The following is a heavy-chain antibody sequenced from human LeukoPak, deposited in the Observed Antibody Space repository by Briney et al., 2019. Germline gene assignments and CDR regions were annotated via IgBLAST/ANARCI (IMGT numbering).Heavy chain of an antibody. J-gene: IGHJ4*02. CDR3: ARSYYYDSSHTVDY. V-gene: IGHV3-74*01. CDR1: GFTFSSHW. Sequence: GGSLRLSCAASGFTFSSHWMHWVRQAPGKGLVWVSRIKPDGSTYYADSVKGRSTISRDNSKNTLYLQMNSLRAEDTAVYYCARSYYYDSSHTVDYWGQGTLVTVSS. CDR2: IKPDGST. D-gene: IGHD3-22*01.